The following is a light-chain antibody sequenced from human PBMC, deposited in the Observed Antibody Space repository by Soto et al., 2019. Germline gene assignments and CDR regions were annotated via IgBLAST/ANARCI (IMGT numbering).Light chain of an antibody. V-gene: IGLV2-14*01. Sequence: QSALTQPASVSGSPGQSITISCTGTSSDVGGYNFVSWYQQYPGKAPKLMIYDVSNRPSGASNRFSGSKSGNMASLTISGLQAEDEADYYCSSYTSSSTDVFGTGTKLTVL. J-gene: IGLJ1*01. CDR3: SSYTSSSTDV. CDR1: SSDVGGYNF. CDR2: DVS.